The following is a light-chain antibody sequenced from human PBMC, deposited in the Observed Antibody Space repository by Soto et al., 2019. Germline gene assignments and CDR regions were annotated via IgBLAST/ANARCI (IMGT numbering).Light chain of an antibody. CDR2: RNN. V-gene: IGLV1-47*01. CDR3: AAWDDSLSGRV. J-gene: IGLJ3*02. CDR1: SSNIGSNY. Sequence: QSVLTQPPSASGTPGQRVTISCSGSSSNIGSNYVYWYQQLPGTAPKLLIYRNNQRPSGVPDRFSGSKSGTSASLAISGLRSEDEADYYCAAWDDSLSGRVFGGGTKVTV.